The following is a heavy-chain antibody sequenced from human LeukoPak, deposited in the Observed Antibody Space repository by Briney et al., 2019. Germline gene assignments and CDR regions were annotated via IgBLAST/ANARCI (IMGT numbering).Heavy chain of an antibody. Sequence: SGGSLRLSCAASGFTLGSYAMHWVRQAPGKGLEYVSGISSNGGSTYYANSVKGIFTISRDNSKNTLYLQMNSLRAEDTAVYYCARRAGAYSHPYDYWGQGTLVTVSS. D-gene: IGHD4/OR15-4a*01. CDR2: ISSNGGST. CDR1: GFTLGSYA. J-gene: IGHJ4*02. V-gene: IGHV3-64*01. CDR3: ARRAGAYSHPYDY.